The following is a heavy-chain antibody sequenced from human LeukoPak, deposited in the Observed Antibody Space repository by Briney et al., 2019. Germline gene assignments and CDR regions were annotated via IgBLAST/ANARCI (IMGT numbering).Heavy chain of an antibody. V-gene: IGHV3-7*01. J-gene: IGHJ6*03. CDR1: GFTFSSYW. Sequence: PGGSLRLSCETSGFTFSSYWMSWVRQAPGKGLEWVANIKQDGSEKYYVDSVKGRFTISRDNAKNSLYLQMNSLRAEDTAVYYCARSDFWSGYGDYYYYMDVWGKGTTVTVSS. CDR2: IKQDGSEK. D-gene: IGHD3-3*01. CDR3: ARSDFWSGYGDYYYYMDV.